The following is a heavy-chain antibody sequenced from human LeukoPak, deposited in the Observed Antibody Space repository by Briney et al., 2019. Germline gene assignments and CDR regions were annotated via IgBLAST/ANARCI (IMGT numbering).Heavy chain of an antibody. CDR2: IYYSGST. CDR1: GGSISSYY. CDR3: ARDYLRSFYFDY. J-gene: IGHJ4*02. Sequence: PSETLSLTCTVSGGSISSYYWSWIRQPPGKGLEWIGYIYYSGSTNYNPSLKSRVTISVDTSKNQFSLKLSSVTAADTAMYYCARDYLRSFYFDYWGQGTLVTVSS. V-gene: IGHV4-59*12. D-gene: IGHD1-26*01.